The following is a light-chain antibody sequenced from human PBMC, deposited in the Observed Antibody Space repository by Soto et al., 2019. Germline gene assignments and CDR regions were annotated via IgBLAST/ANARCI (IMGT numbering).Light chain of an antibody. J-gene: IGLJ2*01. CDR2: DVS. CDR1: SSDVGGYNY. V-gene: IGLV2-14*01. CDR3: SSYTSGSSLVV. Sequence: QSALTQPASVSGSPGQSITISCIGTSSDVGGYNYVSWYQQHPGKAPKLMIYDVSNRPSGVSNRFSGSKSGNTASLTISGLQAEDEANYYCSSYTSGSSLVVFGGGTQLTVL.